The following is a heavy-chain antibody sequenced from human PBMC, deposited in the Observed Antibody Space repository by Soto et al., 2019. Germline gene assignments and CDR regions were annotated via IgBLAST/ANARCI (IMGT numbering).Heavy chain of an antibody. J-gene: IGHJ4*02. CDR1: GFTFSSYA. CDR3: AKGGPYYYDSSGYYDY. Sequence: EVQLLESGGGLVQPGGSLRLSCAASGFTFSSYAMSWVRQAPGEGLEWVSAISGSGGSTYYADSVKGRFTISRDNSKNTLYLQMNSLRAEDTGVYYCAKGGPYYYDSSGYYDYWGQGTRVTVSS. CDR2: ISGSGGST. V-gene: IGHV3-23*01. D-gene: IGHD3-22*01.